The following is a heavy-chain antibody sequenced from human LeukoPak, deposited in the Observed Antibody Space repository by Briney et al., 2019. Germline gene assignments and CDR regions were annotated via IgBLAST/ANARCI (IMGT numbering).Heavy chain of an antibody. V-gene: IGHV4-61*08. CDR1: GGSISSGGYY. CDR2: IHYSGNT. D-gene: IGHD2-8*01. J-gene: IGHJ4*02. CDR3: TKIANGGLSDY. Sequence: SETLSLTYTVSGGSISSGGYYWAWIRQPPGKVLEWIGYIHYSGNTNYNPSLKSRVTMSVDTSKNQFSLILTSVTAADTAVYYCTKIANGGLSDYWGQGTLVTVSS.